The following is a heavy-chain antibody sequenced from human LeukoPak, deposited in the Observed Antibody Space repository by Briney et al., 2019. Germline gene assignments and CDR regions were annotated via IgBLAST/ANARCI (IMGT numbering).Heavy chain of an antibody. CDR3: ARGRFSGPDDY. J-gene: IGHJ4*02. V-gene: IGHV3-53*01. CDR2: IYSGGAT. CDR1: EFSVSSNY. Sequence: GSLRLSCAVSEFSVSSNYMNWVRQAPGKGLEWVSVIYSGGATYYADSVRGRFTISRDKSKNMVSLQMTSLGAEDTAVYYCARGRFSGPDDYWGQGTLVTVSS. D-gene: IGHD6-19*01.